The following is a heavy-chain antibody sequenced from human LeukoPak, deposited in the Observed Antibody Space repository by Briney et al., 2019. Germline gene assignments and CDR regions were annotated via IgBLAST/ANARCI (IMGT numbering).Heavy chain of an antibody. D-gene: IGHD3-10*01. V-gene: IGHV3-23*01. J-gene: IGHJ4*02. CDR2: ISGSGGST. CDR3: AKPITYYYGSGSGY. Sequence: GGSLRLSCAASGFTFSSYAMSWVRQAPGKGLEWVSAISGSGGSTYYADSVKGRFTISRDNSKNTPYLQMNSLRAEDTAVYYCAKPITYYYGSGSGYWGQGTLVTVSS. CDR1: GFTFSSYA.